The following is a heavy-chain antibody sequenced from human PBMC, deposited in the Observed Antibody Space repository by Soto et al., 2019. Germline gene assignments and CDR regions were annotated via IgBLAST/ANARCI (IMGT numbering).Heavy chain of an antibody. V-gene: IGHV3-20*04. D-gene: IGHD6-13*01. Sequence: EVQLVESGGGVVRPGGSLRLSCAASGFTFDDYGMSWVRQAPGKGLEWVSGINWNGGSTGYADSVKGRFTISRDNAKHSLYLQMNSLRAEDTALYYCARDHPPRTVAAAGNGYYGMDVWGQGTTVTVSS. J-gene: IGHJ6*02. CDR3: ARDHPPRTVAAAGNGYYGMDV. CDR2: INWNGGST. CDR1: GFTFDDYG.